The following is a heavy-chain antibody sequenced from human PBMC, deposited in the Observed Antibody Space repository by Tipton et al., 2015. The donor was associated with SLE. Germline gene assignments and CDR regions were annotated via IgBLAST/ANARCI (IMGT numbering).Heavy chain of an antibody. V-gene: IGHV4-4*08. CDR2: IYTSGST. D-gene: IGHD2-15*01. CDR1: GGSFSGYY. Sequence: GLVKPSETLSLTCAVYGGSFSGYYWSWIRQPPGKGLEWIGYIYTSGSTNYNPSLKSRVTMSVDTSKNQFSLKLSSVTAADTAVYYCASAPYSSWFDPWGQGTLVTVSS. CDR3: ASAPYSSWFDP. J-gene: IGHJ5*02.